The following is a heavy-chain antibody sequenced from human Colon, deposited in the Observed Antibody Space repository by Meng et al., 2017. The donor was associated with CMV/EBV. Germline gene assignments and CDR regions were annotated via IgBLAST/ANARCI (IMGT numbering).Heavy chain of an antibody. V-gene: IGHV3-30*02. CDR3: AKLATVTTPNDY. CDR2: VEYDGNYK. D-gene: IGHD4-17*01. J-gene: IGHJ4*02. CDR1: GFTFSSFA. Sequence: GGSLRLSCEASGFTFSSFAIHWVRQAPGKGLEWVSFVEYDGNYKYYIDSVKGRFTVSRDNSKKTVYLQMNSLRAEDTAVYYCAKLATVTTPNDYWGQGTLVTVSS.